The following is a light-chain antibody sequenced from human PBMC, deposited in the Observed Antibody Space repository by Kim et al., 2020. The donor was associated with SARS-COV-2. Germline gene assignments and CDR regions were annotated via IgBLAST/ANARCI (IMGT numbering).Light chain of an antibody. V-gene: IGLV1-44*01. J-gene: IGLJ3*02. CDR3: AAWDDSLNGPV. CDR2: SNN. Sequence: ELTQPPSASGTPGQRVTISCSGSSSNIGSNTVNWYQQLPGTAPKLLIYSNNQRPSGVTDRFSGSKSGTPASLAISGLQSEDEADYYCAAWDDSLNGPVFGGGTQLTFL. CDR1: SSNIGSNT.